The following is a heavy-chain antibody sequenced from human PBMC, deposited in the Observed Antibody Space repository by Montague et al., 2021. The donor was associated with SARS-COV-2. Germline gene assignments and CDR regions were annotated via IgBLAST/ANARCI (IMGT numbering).Heavy chain of an antibody. CDR3: ARHVSNLRAAVDYFDY. D-gene: IGHD5/OR15-5a*01. Sequence: SETLSLTCLVSGGTISTDNLYWYWAWIRQPPGKGLEWIGSIFHNGDPYYNPSLNTRVTISIDASRNHFSLSLTSVTAPDTAVYYCARHVSNLRAAVDYFDYWGQGTPVTVSS. CDR1: GGTISTDNLYWY. CDR2: IFHNGDP. J-gene: IGHJ4*02. V-gene: IGHV4-39*01.